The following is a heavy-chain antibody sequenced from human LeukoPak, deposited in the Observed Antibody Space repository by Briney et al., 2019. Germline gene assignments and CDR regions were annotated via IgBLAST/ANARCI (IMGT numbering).Heavy chain of an antibody. Sequence: GKSLRLSCAASGFTFSHFSMPWVRQAPGKGLEWVALLSYDGGNEYYGDSVKGRFTISRDNSRNTLYLQMNSLRPEDTAVYYCARGSYYSSWDDYFGYWGQGTLVTVSS. CDR1: GFTFSHFS. V-gene: IGHV3-30-3*01. CDR2: LSYDGGNE. CDR3: ARGSYYSSWDDYFGY. D-gene: IGHD6-13*01. J-gene: IGHJ4*02.